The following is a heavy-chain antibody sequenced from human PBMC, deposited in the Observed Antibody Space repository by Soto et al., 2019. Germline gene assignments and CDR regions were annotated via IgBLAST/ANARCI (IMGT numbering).Heavy chain of an antibody. D-gene: IGHD6-25*01. J-gene: IGHJ4*02. CDR1: GYTFTSYG. CDR3: ARDLGQRLLTIDY. V-gene: IGHV1-18*01. Sequence: QVQLVQSGAEVKKPGASVKVSCKASGYTFTSYGISWVRQAPGQGLEWMGWISVYNGNTNYAQKLQGRVTMTTDTXTSTAYRELRSLRSDDTAVYYCARDLGQRLLTIDYWGQGTLVTVSS. CDR2: ISVYNGNT.